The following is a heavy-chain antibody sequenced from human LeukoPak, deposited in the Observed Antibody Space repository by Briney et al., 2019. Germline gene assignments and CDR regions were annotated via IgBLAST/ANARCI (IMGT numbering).Heavy chain of an antibody. CDR1: GFTFSNYW. D-gene: IGHD3-3*01. Sequence: PGGSPRLSCAASGFTFSNYWMTWVRQAPGKGLEWVANIKQDGSEKYYVDSVKGRFTISRDNAKNSLYLQMNSLRAEDTAVYYCASPEWLPDSIDIWGQGTMVTVSS. V-gene: IGHV3-7*01. CDR2: IKQDGSEK. CDR3: ASPEWLPDSIDI. J-gene: IGHJ3*02.